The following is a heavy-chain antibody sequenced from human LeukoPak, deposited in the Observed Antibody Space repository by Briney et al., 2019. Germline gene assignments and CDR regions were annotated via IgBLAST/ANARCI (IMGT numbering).Heavy chain of an antibody. Sequence: PGGSLRLSCSASGFTFSSYGMQWVRQAPGKGLEYVSAISSDGGSTYYADSVKGRFTISRDNTKNTLYVQMSSLRAEDTAVYYCVKRSGGSCYKPIDIWGQGTMVTVSS. J-gene: IGHJ3*02. CDR3: VKRSGGSCYKPIDI. D-gene: IGHD2-15*01. V-gene: IGHV3-64*05. CDR2: ISSDGGST. CDR1: GFTFSSYG.